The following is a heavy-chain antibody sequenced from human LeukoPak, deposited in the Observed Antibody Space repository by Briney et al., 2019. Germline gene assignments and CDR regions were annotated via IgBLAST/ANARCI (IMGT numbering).Heavy chain of an antibody. Sequence: GGSLRLSCAASGFTFSSYWMSWVRQAPGKGLEWVANIKQDGSEKYYVDSVKGRFTISRDNAKNSLYLQMNSLRVEDTAVYYCARGLFLSGYLDAFDIWGQGTVVTVSS. CDR1: GFTFSSYW. CDR2: IKQDGSEK. V-gene: IGHV3-7*03. CDR3: ARGLFLSGYLDAFDI. D-gene: IGHD3-22*01. J-gene: IGHJ3*02.